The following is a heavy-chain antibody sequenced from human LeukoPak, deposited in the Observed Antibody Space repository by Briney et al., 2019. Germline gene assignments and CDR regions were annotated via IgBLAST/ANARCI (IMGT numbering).Heavy chain of an antibody. J-gene: IGHJ6*02. CDR1: GGSISSYY. CDR2: IYYSGST. Sequence: PSETLSLTCTVSGGSISSYYWSWIRQPPGKGLEWIGYIYYSGSTNYNPSLKSRVTISVDTSKNQFSLKLSSVTAADTAVYYCARQVYYYYGMDVWGQGTTVTVSS. V-gene: IGHV4-59*08. CDR3: ARQVYYYYGMDV.